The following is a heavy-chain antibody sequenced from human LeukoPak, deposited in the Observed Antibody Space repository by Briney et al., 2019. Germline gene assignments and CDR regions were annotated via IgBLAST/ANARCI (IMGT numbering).Heavy chain of an antibody. Sequence: GASVKVSCKASGYTFTSYDINWVRQATGQGLEWMGWMNPNSGNTGYAQKFQGRVTMTRNTSISTAYMELSSLRSEDTAVYYCARGAGWLRFWYYYYGMDVWGQGTTVTVSS. V-gene: IGHV1-8*01. D-gene: IGHD5-12*01. CDR3: ARGAGWLRFWYYYYGMDV. J-gene: IGHJ6*02. CDR1: GYTFTSYD. CDR2: MNPNSGNT.